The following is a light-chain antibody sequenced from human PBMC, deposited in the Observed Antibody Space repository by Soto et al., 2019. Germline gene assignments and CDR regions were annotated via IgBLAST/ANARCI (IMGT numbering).Light chain of an antibody. V-gene: IGLV1-47*01. CDR1: SSNIGSNY. CDR3: AAWDDSLSVL. Sequence: QSVLTQPPSASGTPGQRATISCSGSSSNIGSNYVYWYQQLPGTAPKLLIYRNNQRPSGVPDRFSGSKSGTSASLAISGLRFEDEADYYCAAWDDSLSVLFGGGTQLTVL. CDR2: RNN. J-gene: IGLJ2*01.